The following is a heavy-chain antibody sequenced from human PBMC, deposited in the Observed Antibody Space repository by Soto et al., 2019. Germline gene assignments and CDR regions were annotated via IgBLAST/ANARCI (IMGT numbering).Heavy chain of an antibody. J-gene: IGHJ4*02. CDR2: IWYDGSNK. V-gene: IGHV3-33*06. Sequence: GGSLRLSCASSGFTCSSYGIHWVRQAPVKGLEWVAVIWYDGSNKYYADSVKGRFTISRDNSKNTLYLQMNSLRVEDTAVYYCAKLGYGPAGYFDYWGQGTLVTVSS. CDR3: AKLGYGPAGYFDY. CDR1: GFTCSSYG. D-gene: IGHD5-18*01.